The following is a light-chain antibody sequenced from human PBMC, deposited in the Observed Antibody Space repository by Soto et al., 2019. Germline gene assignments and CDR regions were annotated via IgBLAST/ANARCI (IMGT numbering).Light chain of an antibody. V-gene: IGKV4-1*01. CDR3: LQYYKQPFA. CDR2: WAS. Sequence: IVVTQSPDYLGMSLWSRSPINNKSSQVVFYNSKNYLGWYQQKPGQPPKLLIYWASTRESGVPDRFSGSGSGTDFTLTISSLQAEDVGAYYWLQYYKQPFAFGGGTKVDIK. J-gene: IGKJ4*01. CDR1: QVVFYNSKNY.